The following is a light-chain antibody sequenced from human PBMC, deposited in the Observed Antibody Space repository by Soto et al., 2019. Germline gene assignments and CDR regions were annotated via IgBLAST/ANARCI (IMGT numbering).Light chain of an antibody. J-gene: IGKJ4*01. CDR3: QPANSLPLP. Sequence: DIQMTQSPSSVSASVGDRVTITCRASQHISSWLAGYQHHPVKAPKLLVYAASSLQSGVPSRFSGSGAGTDFTLPISSLPPADFASYYGQPANSLPLPFGGGTKVEIK. V-gene: IGKV1-12*01. CDR2: AAS. CDR1: QHISSW.